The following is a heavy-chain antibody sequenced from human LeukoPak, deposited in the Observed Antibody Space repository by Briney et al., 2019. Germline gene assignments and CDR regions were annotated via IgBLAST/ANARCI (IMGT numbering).Heavy chain of an antibody. CDR3: ARAGYGGPHFDF. CDR1: GFTFSNYG. J-gene: IGHJ4*02. Sequence: GGSLRLSCAASGFTFSNYGMHWVRQAPGKGLEWVAAIWYDGSNKYYGDSVRGRFTISRDNSKNTLYLQMNSLRAEDTAAYYCARAGYGGPHFDFWGQGTLVTVSS. V-gene: IGHV3-33*01. CDR2: IWYDGSNK. D-gene: IGHD4-23*01.